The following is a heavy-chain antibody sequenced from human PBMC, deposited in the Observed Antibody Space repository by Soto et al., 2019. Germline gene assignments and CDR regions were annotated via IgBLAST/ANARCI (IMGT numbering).Heavy chain of an antibody. CDR3: ARENYYDSSGYYPQTNWFDP. D-gene: IGHD3-22*01. Sequence: QVQLQESGPGLVKPSQTLSLTCTVSGGSISSGGYYWSWIRQHPGKGLEWIGYIYYNGSTYYNPSLKSRVTISVDTSKNQFSLKLSSVTAADTAVYYCARENYYDSSGYYPQTNWFDPWGQGTLVTVSS. J-gene: IGHJ5*02. CDR1: GGSISSGGYY. V-gene: IGHV4-31*03. CDR2: IYYNGST.